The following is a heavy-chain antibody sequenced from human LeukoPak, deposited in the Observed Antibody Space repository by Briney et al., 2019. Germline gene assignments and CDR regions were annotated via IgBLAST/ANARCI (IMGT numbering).Heavy chain of an antibody. J-gene: IGHJ6*03. D-gene: IGHD3-10*01. Sequence: SETLSLTCTVSGGSISSYYWSWIRQPPGKGLEWIGRIYTSGSTNYNPSLKSRVTMSVDTSKNQFSLKLSSVTAADTAVYYCAREAMYGSGFYYYYYMDVWGKGTTVTISS. CDR2: IYTSGST. CDR3: AREAMYGSGFYYYYYMDV. V-gene: IGHV4-4*07. CDR1: GGSISSYY.